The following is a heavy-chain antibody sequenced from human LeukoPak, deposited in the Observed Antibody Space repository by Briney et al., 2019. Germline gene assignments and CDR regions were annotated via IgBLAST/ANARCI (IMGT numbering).Heavy chain of an antibody. CDR2: IDTVGNT. CDR3: IRIRTGEHQYGMDV. D-gene: IGHD7-27*01. J-gene: IGHJ6*02. V-gene: IGHV3-13*01. CDR1: GFTFSTYD. Sequence: PGGSLRLSCAVSGFTFSTYDMHWGCQATGKGLEWVLAIDTVGNTYYAGSVKGRFTISRENAWNSLYLQMDSLRDGDTAVYYCIRIRTGEHQYGMDVWGQGTTVTVSS.